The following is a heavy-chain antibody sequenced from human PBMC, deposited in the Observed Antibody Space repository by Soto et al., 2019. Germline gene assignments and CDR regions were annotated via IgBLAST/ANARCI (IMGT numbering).Heavy chain of an antibody. D-gene: IGHD4-4*01. CDR1: GFTFEDFA. V-gene: IGHV3-9*01. J-gene: IGHJ4*02. Sequence: LRLSCAASGFTFEDFAMNWVRQAPGKGPEWVSRISWNGGRIDYANSVKGRFTISRDNAKNALYLQMNSLRPEDTALYYCAKIGGNYLYYFDSWGQGTLVTVSS. CDR3: AKIGGNYLYYFDS. CDR2: ISWNGGRI.